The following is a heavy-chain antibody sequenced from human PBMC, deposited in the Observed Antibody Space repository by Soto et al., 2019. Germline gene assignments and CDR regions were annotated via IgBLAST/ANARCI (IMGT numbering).Heavy chain of an antibody. V-gene: IGHV4-59*01. J-gene: IGHJ4*02. D-gene: IGHD2-15*01. CDR1: CGSISSYY. Sequence: PSETLSLTRTVSCGSISSYYWSWIRQPPGKGLEWIGYIYYSGSTNYSPSLKSRVTISVDTSKNQFSLKLSSVTAEDTAVYYCARAVHHYCSGGSCYATCLGNFDYWGQGALVTVSS. CDR3: ARAVHHYCSGGSCYATCLGNFDY. CDR2: IYYSGST.